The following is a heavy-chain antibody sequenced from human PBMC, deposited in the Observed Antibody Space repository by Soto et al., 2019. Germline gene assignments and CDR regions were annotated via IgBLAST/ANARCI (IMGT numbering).Heavy chain of an antibody. CDR3: ARDFSTVTSPFDY. CDR1: GFTFSSYW. V-gene: IGHV3-7*04. CDR2: IKQDGSEK. J-gene: IGHJ4*02. Sequence: EVQLVESGGGLVQPGGSLRLSCAASGFTFSSYWMSWVRQAPGKGLEWVANIKQDGSEKYYVDSVKGRFTISRDNAKNSLYLQMNSLRAEDTAVYYCARDFSTVTSPFDYWGQGTLVTVSS. D-gene: IGHD4-17*01.